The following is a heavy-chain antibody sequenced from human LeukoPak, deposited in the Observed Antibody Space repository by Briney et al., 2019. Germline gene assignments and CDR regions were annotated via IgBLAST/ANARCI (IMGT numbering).Heavy chain of an antibody. CDR2: IYSGGSA. CDR3: ASRDYYDSSGYNDAFDI. J-gene: IGHJ3*02. V-gene: IGHV3-53*01. D-gene: IGHD3-22*01. CDR1: GFTVSSNY. Sequence: GGTLRLSCAASGFTVSSNYMSWVRQAPGKGLEWVSVIYSGGSAYYADSVKGRFTISRDNSKNTLYLQMNSLRAEDTAVYYCASRDYYDSSGYNDAFDIWGQGTMVTVSS.